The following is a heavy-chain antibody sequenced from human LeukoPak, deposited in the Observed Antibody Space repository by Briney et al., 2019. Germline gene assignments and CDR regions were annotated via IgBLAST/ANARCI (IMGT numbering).Heavy chain of an antibody. Sequence: PGGSLRLSCAASGFTFSSYAMSWVRQAPGKGLEWVSAISGSGGSTYYADSVKGRFTISRDNSKNTLYLQMSSLRAEDTAVYYCAKDIVVVPAAYFDYWGQGTLVTVSS. CDR3: AKDIVVVPAAYFDY. D-gene: IGHD2-2*01. CDR1: GFTFSSYA. J-gene: IGHJ4*02. CDR2: ISGSGGST. V-gene: IGHV3-23*01.